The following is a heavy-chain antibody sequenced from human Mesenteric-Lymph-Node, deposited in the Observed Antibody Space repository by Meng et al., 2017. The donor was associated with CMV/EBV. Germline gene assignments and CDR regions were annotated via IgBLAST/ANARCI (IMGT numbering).Heavy chain of an antibody. CDR3: ARSSSEILIYYYYGMDV. D-gene: IGHD3-10*01. CDR1: GYSFTGHY. Sequence: ASVKVSCKASGYSFTGHYIHWVRQAPGQGLEWMGWISAYNGNTNYAQKLQGRVTMTTDTSTSTAYMELRSLRSDDTAVYYCARSSSEILIYYYYGMDVWGQGTTVTVSS. V-gene: IGHV1-18*04. J-gene: IGHJ6*02. CDR2: ISAYNGNT.